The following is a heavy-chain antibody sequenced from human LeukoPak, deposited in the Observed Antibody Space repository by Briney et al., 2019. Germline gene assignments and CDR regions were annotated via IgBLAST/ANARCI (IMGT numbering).Heavy chain of an antibody. CDR3: AKTPYNSSSRWFDP. V-gene: IGHV3-30*18. J-gene: IGHJ5*02. Sequence: TGGSLRLSCAASGFTFSSYGMHWVRQAPGKGLEWVAVISYDGSNKYYADSVKGRFTISRDNSKNTLYLQMNSLRAEDTAVYYCAKTPYNSSSRWFDPWGQGTLVTVSS. D-gene: IGHD6-6*01. CDR1: GFTFSSYG. CDR2: ISYDGSNK.